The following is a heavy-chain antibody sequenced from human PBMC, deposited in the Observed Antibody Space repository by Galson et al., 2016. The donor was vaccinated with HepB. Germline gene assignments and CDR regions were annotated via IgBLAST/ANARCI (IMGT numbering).Heavy chain of an antibody. CDR3: AKSVLEYDILTGYYRRGADY. CDR2: SGSGGPT. D-gene: IGHD3-9*01. Sequence: SLSLSCAASGFTFSSYAMSWVRQAPGKGLQWVSSSGSGGPTYYADSVKGRFTISRDNPKHTLFLQMHSLRADDTAVYYCAKSVLEYDILTGYYRRGADYWGQGTLVTVSS. CDR1: GFTFSSYA. J-gene: IGHJ4*02. V-gene: IGHV3-23*01.